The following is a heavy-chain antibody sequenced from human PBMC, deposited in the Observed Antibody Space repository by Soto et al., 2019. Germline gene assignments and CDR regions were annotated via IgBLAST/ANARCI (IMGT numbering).Heavy chain of an antibody. J-gene: IGHJ4*02. V-gene: IGHV1-69*13. CDR2: IIPIFGTA. D-gene: IGHD3-22*01. CDR1: GGTFSSYA. CDR3: ARGPYYDSSGYYSFDY. Sequence: SVKVSCKASGGTFSSYAISWVRQAPGQGLEWMGGIIPIFGTANYAQKFQGRVTITADESTSTAYMELSSLRSEDTAVYYCARGPYYDSSGYYSFDYWGQGNLVTVSS.